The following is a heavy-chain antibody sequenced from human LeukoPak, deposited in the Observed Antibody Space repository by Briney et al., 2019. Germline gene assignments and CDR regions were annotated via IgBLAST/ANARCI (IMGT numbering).Heavy chain of an antibody. J-gene: IGHJ4*02. Sequence: PGGSLRLSCAASGFTFSSYAMSWVRQAPGKGLEWVSAISGSGGSTYYADSVRGRFTISRDNSKNTLYLQMNSLRAEDAAVYYCAKHSGGWLYFDYWGQGTLVTVSS. CDR1: GFTFSSYA. V-gene: IGHV3-23*01. D-gene: IGHD6-19*01. CDR2: ISGSGGST. CDR3: AKHSGGWLYFDY.